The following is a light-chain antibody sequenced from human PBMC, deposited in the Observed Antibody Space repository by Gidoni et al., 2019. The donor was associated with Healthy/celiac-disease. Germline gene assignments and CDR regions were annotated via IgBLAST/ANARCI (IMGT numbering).Light chain of an antibody. J-gene: IGLJ2*01. Sequence: QPALTQPPSASGSPGQSVTISCTGTSSDVGGYNYVSWYQQHPGKAPKLMIYEVSKRPSGVPDRFSGSKSGNTASLTVSGLQAEDEADYYCSSYAGSNNFEVVFGGGTKLTVL. V-gene: IGLV2-8*01. CDR2: EVS. CDR1: SSDVGGYNY. CDR3: SSYAGSNNFEVV.